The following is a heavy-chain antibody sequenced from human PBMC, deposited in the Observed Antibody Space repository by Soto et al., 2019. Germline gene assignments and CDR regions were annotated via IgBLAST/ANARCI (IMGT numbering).Heavy chain of an antibody. Sequence: QVQLQQWGAGLLKPSETLSLTCAVYGGSFSGYYWSWIRQPPGKGLEWIGEINHSGSTNYNPSLTSRVTISVDTSKNQFSRTLSSVTAADTAVYYCARVGEMYAEPLNFDYWGQGTLVTVSS. V-gene: IGHV4-34*01. CDR1: GGSFSGYY. CDR3: ARVGEMYAEPLNFDY. J-gene: IGHJ4*02. CDR2: INHSGST. D-gene: IGHD2-8*01.